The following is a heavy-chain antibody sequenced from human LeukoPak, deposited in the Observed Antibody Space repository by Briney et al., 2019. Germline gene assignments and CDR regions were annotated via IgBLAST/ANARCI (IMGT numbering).Heavy chain of an antibody. CDR2: ISGSGGST. Sequence: SGGSLRLSCAASGFTFSSYAMSWVRQAPGKGLEWVSAISGSGGSTYYADSVKGRFTISRDNSKNTLYLQMNSLRAEDTAVYYCAKDRTVAGILDWYFDLWGRGTLVTVSS. D-gene: IGHD6-19*01. CDR1: GFTFSSYA. CDR3: AKDRTVAGILDWYFDL. V-gene: IGHV3-23*01. J-gene: IGHJ2*01.